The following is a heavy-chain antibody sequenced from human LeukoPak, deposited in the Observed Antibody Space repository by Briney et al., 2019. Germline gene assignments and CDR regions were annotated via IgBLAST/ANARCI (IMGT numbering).Heavy chain of an antibody. CDR1: GFTFDDYA. CDR3: ARGSSGWFRPNYYMDV. D-gene: IGHD6-19*01. J-gene: IGHJ6*03. CDR2: ISWNSGSI. V-gene: IGHV3-9*01. Sequence: QTGGSLRLSCAASGFTFDDYAMHWVRQAPGKGLEWVSGISWNSGSIGYADSVKGRFTISRDNAKNSLYLQMNSLRAEDTAVYYCARGSSGWFRPNYYMDVWGKGTTVTVSS.